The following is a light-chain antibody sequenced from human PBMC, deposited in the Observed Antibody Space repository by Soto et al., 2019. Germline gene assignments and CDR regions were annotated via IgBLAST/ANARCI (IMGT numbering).Light chain of an antibody. J-gene: IGLJ2*01. CDR3: SAWDDSLNGMV. CDR2: SAD. CDR1: SSNIGSNT. V-gene: IGLV1-44*01. Sequence: QSVLIQPPSASGTPGQRVSISCSGSSSNIGSNTVNWYQQFPGTAPKLLIYSADQRPSGVPERFSGSKSGTSASLAISGLQSEDEADYYCSAWDDSLNGMVFGGGTKLTGL.